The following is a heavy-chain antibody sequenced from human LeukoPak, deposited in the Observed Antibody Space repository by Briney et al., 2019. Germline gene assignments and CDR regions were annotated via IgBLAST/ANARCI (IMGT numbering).Heavy chain of an antibody. D-gene: IGHD1-26*01. CDR2: ISAKNGNR. J-gene: IGHJ4*02. V-gene: IGHV1-18*01. Sequence: ASVKVSCKASGYTFRNYGMSWVRQAPGQGLEWMGWISAKNGNRDYAQKLQGRVTMTLDTSTSTAYMELRSLRPDDTAIYYCARRIVGGHLGDYWGQGTLVTVSS. CDR1: GYTFRNYG. CDR3: ARRIVGGHLGDY.